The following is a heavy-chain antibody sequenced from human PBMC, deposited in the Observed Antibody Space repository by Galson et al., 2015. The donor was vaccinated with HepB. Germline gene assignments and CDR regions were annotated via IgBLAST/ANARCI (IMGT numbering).Heavy chain of an antibody. CDR1: GYTFTKFG. CDR2: ISGYNGNT. D-gene: IGHD2-21*01. V-gene: IGHV1-18*01. CDR3: ARARYSTSPPDF. Sequence: SVKVSCKASGYTFTKFGISWVRQAPGQGLEWMAWISGYNGNTNYAQKFQGRVTMTTDTSTSTAYMELRSLTSDDTAVYYCARARYSTSPPDFWGQGTLVTVSS. J-gene: IGHJ4*02.